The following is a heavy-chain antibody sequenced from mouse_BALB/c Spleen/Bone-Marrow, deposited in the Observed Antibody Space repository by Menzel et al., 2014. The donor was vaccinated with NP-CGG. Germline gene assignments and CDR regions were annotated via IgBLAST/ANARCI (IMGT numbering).Heavy chain of an antibody. CDR2: INPSNGGT. J-gene: IGHJ3*01. CDR1: GYTFTSYY. D-gene: IGHD2-1*01. CDR3: TRSNGNWFAY. V-gene: IGHV1S81*02. Sequence: VQGVESGAELVKPGASVKLSCKASGYTFTSYYMYWVKQRPGQGLEWIGEINPSNGGTNFNKKFKNKATLTVDKSSSTAYMQLSSLIFEDSAVYYCTRSNGNWFAYWGQGTLVTVSA.